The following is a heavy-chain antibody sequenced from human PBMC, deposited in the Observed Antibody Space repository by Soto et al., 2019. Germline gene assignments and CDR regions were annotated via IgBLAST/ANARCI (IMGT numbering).Heavy chain of an antibody. CDR3: ASSTYDILTGYYTLDAFDI. D-gene: IGHD3-9*01. CDR2: ISSSSSTI. CDR1: GFTFSSYS. V-gene: IGHV3-48*02. J-gene: IGHJ3*02. Sequence: PGGSLRLSCAASGFTFSSYSMNWVRQAPGKGLEWVSYISSSSSTIYYADSVKGRFTISRDNAKNSLYLQMNSLRDDDTAVYYCASSTYDILTGYYTLDAFDIWGQGTMVTVSS.